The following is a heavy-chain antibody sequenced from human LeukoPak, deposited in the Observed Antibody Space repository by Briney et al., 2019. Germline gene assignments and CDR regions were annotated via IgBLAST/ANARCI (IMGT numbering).Heavy chain of an antibody. Sequence: SETLSLTCAVYGGSFSGYYWSWIRQPPGKGLEWIGEINHSGSTNYNPSLKSRVTISVDTSKNQFSLKLSSVTAADTAVYYCARCLGYCSGGSCYAIRGYYFDYWGQGTLVTVSS. D-gene: IGHD2-15*01. CDR1: GGSFSGYY. V-gene: IGHV4-34*01. J-gene: IGHJ4*02. CDR3: ARCLGYCSGGSCYAIRGYYFDY. CDR2: INHSGST.